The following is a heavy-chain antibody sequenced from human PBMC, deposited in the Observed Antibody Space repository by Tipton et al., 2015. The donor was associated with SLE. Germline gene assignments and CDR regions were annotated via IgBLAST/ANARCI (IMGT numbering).Heavy chain of an antibody. J-gene: IGHJ5*02. CDR3: AKESIGSYLLDQ. V-gene: IGHV3-23*01. CDR1: GFTISNSA. CDR2: ISDVDDTT. Sequence: SLRLSCAASGFTISNSAMNWVRQAPGKGLEWVSAISDVDDTTYDADSVRGRFTISRDNSKNILYLQMNSLGAEDTAVYYCAKESIGSYLLDQWGQGTLVTVSS. D-gene: IGHD3-10*01.